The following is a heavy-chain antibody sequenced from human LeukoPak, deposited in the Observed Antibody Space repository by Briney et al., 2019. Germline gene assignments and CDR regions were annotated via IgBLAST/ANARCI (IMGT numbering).Heavy chain of an antibody. CDR2: ISGSGGST. D-gene: IGHD3-3*01. Sequence: PGGSLRLSCAASGFTFSSYATSWVRQAPGKGLEWVSAISGSGGSTYYADSVKGRFTISRDNSKNTLYLQMNSLRAEDTAVYYCAKDNDDFWSGPPDYWGQGTLVTVSS. V-gene: IGHV3-23*01. J-gene: IGHJ4*02. CDR1: GFTFSSYA. CDR3: AKDNDDFWSGPPDY.